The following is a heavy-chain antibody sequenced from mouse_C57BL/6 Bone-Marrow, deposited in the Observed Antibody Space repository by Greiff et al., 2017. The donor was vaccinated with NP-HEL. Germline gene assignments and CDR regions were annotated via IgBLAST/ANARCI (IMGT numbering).Heavy chain of an antibody. Sequence: QVQLQQSGPELVKPGASVKISCKASGYAFSSSWMNWVKQRPGKGLEWIGRIYPGDGDPNYNGKFKGKATLTADKSSSTAYMQLSSLTSEDSAVYFCARGLCYGSSYWYFDVWGTGTTVTVSS. J-gene: IGHJ1*03. V-gene: IGHV1-82*01. CDR2: IYPGDGDP. D-gene: IGHD1-1*01. CDR1: GYAFSSSW. CDR3: ARGLCYGSSYWYFDV.